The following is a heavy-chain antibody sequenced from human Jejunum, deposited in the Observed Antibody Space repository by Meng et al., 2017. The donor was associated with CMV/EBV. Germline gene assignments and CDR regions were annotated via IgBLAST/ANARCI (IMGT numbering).Heavy chain of an antibody. Sequence: SCAASGCTFSSYWMHWVRQAPGKGLVWVSRINSDGSSTSYADSVKGRFTISRDNAKNTLYLQMNSLRAEDTAVYYCASEVTARIDYWGQGTLVTVSS. J-gene: IGHJ4*02. CDR2: INSDGSST. CDR3: ASEVTARIDY. V-gene: IGHV3-74*01. CDR1: GCTFSSYW. D-gene: IGHD5-18*01.